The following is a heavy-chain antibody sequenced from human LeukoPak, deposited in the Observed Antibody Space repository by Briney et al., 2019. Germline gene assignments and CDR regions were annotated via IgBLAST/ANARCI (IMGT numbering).Heavy chain of an antibody. CDR3: AKDRSEYSSSYDDY. D-gene: IGHD6-6*01. CDR1: GFTFNSYA. CDR2: ISGSGGST. J-gene: IGHJ4*02. V-gene: IGHV3-23*01. Sequence: GSLRLSCAASGFTFNSYAMSWVRQAPGEGLEWVSAISGSGGSTYYADSVKGRFTISRDNSKNTLYLQMNSLRAEDTAVYYCAKDRSEYSSSYDDYWGQGTLVTVSS.